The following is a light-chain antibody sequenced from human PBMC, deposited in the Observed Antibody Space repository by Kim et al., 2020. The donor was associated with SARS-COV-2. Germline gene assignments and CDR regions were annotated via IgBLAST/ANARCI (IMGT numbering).Light chain of an antibody. J-gene: IGKJ2*01. CDR3: QQSYNLYT. V-gene: IGKV1-33*01. Sequence: DIQMTQSPSSLSASVGDRVTITCRASQDVKNDLSWYQQKPGKAPKLLIYDASNLYTGVSPRFSGSGSGTDFIFTISSLQPEDIATYFCQQSYNLYTFGQGTKLEI. CDR2: DAS. CDR1: QDVKND.